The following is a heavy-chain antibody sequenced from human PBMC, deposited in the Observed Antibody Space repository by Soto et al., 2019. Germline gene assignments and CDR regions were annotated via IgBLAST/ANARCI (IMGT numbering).Heavy chain of an antibody. V-gene: IGHV4-38-2*02. CDR1: GYSISSGYY. CDR3: ARDKDRMDFWGGYYLPHNWFDS. D-gene: IGHD3-3*01. CDR2: IYHSGSS. J-gene: IGHJ5*01. Sequence: SETLSLTCAVSGYSISSGYYWGWIRQPPGKGLEWIGSIYHSGSSYYNPSLKSRVTISVDPSKNQFSLRLSSVTAEDTAVYSWARDKDRMDFWGGYYLPHNWFDSWGQGTLVTVSS.